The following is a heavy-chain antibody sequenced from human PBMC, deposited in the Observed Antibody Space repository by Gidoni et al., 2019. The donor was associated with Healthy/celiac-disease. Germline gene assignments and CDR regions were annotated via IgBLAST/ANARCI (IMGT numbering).Heavy chain of an antibody. J-gene: IGHJ6*02. CDR2: IWYDGSNK. V-gene: IGHV3-33*01. Sequence: QVKLVESGGGVVQPGRSLRLSCAASGFTFSSYGMHWVRQAPGKGLEWVAVIWYDGSNKYYADSVKVRFTISRDNSKNTLYLQMNSLRAEDTAVYYCARGEQLVRYYYYGMDVWGQGTTVTVSS. D-gene: IGHD6-13*01. CDR3: ARGEQLVRYYYYGMDV. CDR1: GFTFSSYG.